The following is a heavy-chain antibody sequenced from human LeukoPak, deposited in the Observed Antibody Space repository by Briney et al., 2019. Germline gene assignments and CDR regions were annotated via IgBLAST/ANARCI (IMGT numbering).Heavy chain of an antibody. CDR2: ISSSSSYI. D-gene: IGHD6-13*01. CDR1: GFTFSSYS. Sequence: GGSLRLSCAASGFTFSSYSMNWVRQAPGKGLEWVSSISSSSSYIYYADSVKGRFTISRDNAKNSLYLQMNSLRAEDTAVYYCARAGYEYSSSWYGGDAFDIWGQGTMVTVSS. J-gene: IGHJ3*02. V-gene: IGHV3-21*01. CDR3: ARAGYEYSSSWYGGDAFDI.